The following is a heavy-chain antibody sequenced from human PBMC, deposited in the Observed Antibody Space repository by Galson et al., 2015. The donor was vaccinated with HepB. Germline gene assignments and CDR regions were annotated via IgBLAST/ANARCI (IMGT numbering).Heavy chain of an antibody. Sequence: SLRLSCAASGFTVSSNYMSWVRQAPGKGLEWVSVMYSGGSTYYADSVKGRFTISRDNSKNTLYLQMNSLRAEDTAVYYCAREDIVVVPARIRIYYYYGMDVWGQGTTVTVSS. V-gene: IGHV3-53*01. D-gene: IGHD2-2*01. CDR2: MYSGGST. CDR3: AREDIVVVPARIRIYYYYGMDV. J-gene: IGHJ6*02. CDR1: GFTVSSNY.